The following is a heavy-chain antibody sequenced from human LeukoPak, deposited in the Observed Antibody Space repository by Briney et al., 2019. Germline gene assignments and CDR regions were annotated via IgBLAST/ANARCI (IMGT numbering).Heavy chain of an antibody. D-gene: IGHD3-10*01. V-gene: IGHV4-59*01. CDR2: IHYSGST. Sequence: SETLSLTCTVSGGTISSSYWSWIRQPPGKGLEWIGYIHYSGSTNYNPSLKSRVTISVDTSKNQFSLKLSSVTAADTAVYYCASGYGSGVFRDYYYYMDVWGKGTTVTISS. CDR1: GGTISSSY. J-gene: IGHJ6*03. CDR3: ASGYGSGVFRDYYYYMDV.